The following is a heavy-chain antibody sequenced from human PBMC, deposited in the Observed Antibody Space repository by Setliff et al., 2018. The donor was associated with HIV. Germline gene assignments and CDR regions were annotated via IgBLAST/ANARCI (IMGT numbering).Heavy chain of an antibody. V-gene: IGHV4-38-2*02. CDR2: IDYSGST. CDR1: GYSISSGYY. D-gene: IGHD5-12*01. J-gene: IGHJ2*01. Sequence: SETLSLTCTVSGYSISSGYYWGWIRQPPGKGLEWIGYIDYSGSTNYNTSLRSRVTISLDTSKNQFSLKLSSVTAADTAVYYCARERRGGYSGYDSHWYFDLWGRGTLVTVSS. CDR3: ARERRGGYSGYDSHWYFDL.